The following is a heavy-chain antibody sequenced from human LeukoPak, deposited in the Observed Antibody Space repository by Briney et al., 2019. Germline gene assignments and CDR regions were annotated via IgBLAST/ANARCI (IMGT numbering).Heavy chain of an antibody. J-gene: IGHJ5*02. V-gene: IGHV3-30-3*01. CDR2: ISYDGSNK. CDR1: GFTFSSYA. CDR3: ARTHPGPGNWFDP. Sequence: PGGSLRLSCAASGFTFSSYAMHWVRQAPGKGLEWVAVISYDGSNKYYADSVKGRFTISRDNAKNSLYLQMNSLRAEDTAVYYCARTHPGPGNWFDPWGQGTLVTVSS.